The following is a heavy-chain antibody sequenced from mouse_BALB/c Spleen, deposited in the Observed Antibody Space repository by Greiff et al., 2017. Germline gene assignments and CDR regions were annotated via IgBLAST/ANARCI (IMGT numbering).Heavy chain of an antibody. CDR3: ARDYYGYGYYAMDY. D-gene: IGHD1-2*01. CDR1: GFTFSDYY. CDR2: ISDGGSYT. J-gene: IGHJ4*01. V-gene: IGHV5-4*02. Sequence: EVKLMESGGGLVKPGGSLKLSCAASGFTFSDYYMYWVRQTPEKRLEWVATISDGGSYTYYPDSVKGRFTISRDNAKNNLYLQMSSMKSEDTAMYYCARDYYGYGYYAMDYWGQGTSVTVSS.